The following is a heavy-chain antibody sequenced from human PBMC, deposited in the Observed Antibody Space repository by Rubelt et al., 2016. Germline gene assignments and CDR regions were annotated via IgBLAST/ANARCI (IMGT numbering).Heavy chain of an antibody. Sequence: VQLRESGPGLVKPSETLSLSCTVSGGSVSDDNYFWSWIRQPPGKGLEWIGYIYHTGGTNYNPSLKSRVSISVGTSKSQFSLRRNSVSAADTAVYFCARVGGDRGLREKLFDFWGQGTQVTVSS. D-gene: IGHD2-21*01. CDR1: GGSVSDDNYF. J-gene: IGHJ4*02. CDR2: IYHTGGT. CDR3: ARVGGDRGLREKLFDF. V-gene: IGHV4-61*01.